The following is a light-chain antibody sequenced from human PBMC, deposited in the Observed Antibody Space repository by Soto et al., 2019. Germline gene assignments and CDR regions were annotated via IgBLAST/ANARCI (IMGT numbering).Light chain of an antibody. J-gene: IGKJ4*01. CDR1: QSVSRN. CDR2: DAS. V-gene: IGKV3-15*01. CDR3: QQYNNWPLT. Sequence: EIVMTQSPATLSVSPGERATLSCRAGQSVSRNLAWYQQKPGQAPKLLIYDASTRATGIPARFSGSWSGTEFTLIIGTLQSEDFAVYYCQQYNNWPLTFGGGTKVEIK.